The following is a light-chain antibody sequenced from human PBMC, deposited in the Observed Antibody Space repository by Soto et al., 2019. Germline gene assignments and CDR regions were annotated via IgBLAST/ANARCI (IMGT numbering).Light chain of an antibody. CDR1: QSVGSG. CDR2: GAS. Sequence: EIVMTQSPATLSVSPGERATLSCRASQSVGSGLSWYQQKPGQAPRLLIYGASTRATGIPARFSGSGSGTEFTLTISSLQSEDYAVYYCQQYNNWPPHTFGQGTKVDIK. V-gene: IGKV3-15*01. J-gene: IGKJ2*01. CDR3: QQYNNWPPHT.